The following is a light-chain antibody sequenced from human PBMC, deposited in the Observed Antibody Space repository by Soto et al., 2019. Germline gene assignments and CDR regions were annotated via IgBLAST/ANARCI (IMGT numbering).Light chain of an antibody. CDR3: QTWGTEYVL. CDR1: SGHSRYA. V-gene: IGLV4-69*01. J-gene: IGLJ2*01. Sequence: QLVVTQSPSASASLGASVKLTCTLNSGHSRYAIAWHQQQPEKGPRYLMKVNSDGSHSKGDGIPDRFSGSSSGAERYFTISSLQSEDQADYYYQTWGTEYVLFGGGTKVTVL. CDR2: VNSDGSH.